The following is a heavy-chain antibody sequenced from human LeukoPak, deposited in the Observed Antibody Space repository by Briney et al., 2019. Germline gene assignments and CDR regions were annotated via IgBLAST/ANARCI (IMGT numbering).Heavy chain of an antibody. CDR1: GGSLRNYY. Sequence: PSETLSLTCTVSGGSLRNYYWSWIRRPPGKGLEYIGNIFYSGSTNYNPSLKSRVTISVDTSNNQFSLKLNSVTAADTAVYYCARTPSIAAAGIFDYWGQGILATVSS. CDR3: ARTPSIAAAGIFDY. J-gene: IGHJ4*02. V-gene: IGHV4-59*01. D-gene: IGHD6-13*01. CDR2: IFYSGST.